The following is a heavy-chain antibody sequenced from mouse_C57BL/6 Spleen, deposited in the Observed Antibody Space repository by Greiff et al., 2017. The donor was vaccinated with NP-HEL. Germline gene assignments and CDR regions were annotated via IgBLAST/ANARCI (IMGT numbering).Heavy chain of an antibody. CDR2: INPYNGGT. J-gene: IGHJ2*01. CDR3: ARRLGSSYFDY. D-gene: IGHD1-1*01. Sequence: EVQLQQSGPVLVKPGASVKMSCKASGYTFTDYYMNWVKQSHGKSLEWIGVINPYNGGTSYNQKFKGKATLTVDKSSSTAYMELNSLTSEDSAVYYCARRLGSSYFDYWGQGTTLTVSS. CDR1: GYTFTDYY. V-gene: IGHV1-19*01.